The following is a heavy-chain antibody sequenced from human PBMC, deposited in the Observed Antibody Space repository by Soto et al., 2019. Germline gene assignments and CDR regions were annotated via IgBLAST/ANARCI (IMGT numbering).Heavy chain of an antibody. D-gene: IGHD6-19*01. CDR3: ARDPWQWLGDSLNY. J-gene: IGHJ4*02. Sequence: QVQLVQSGAEVKKPGASVTVSCKASGYTFTNYGISWVRQAPGQGFEWMGWISAKNGNTYYAQTFRGRVTMTTDTSTSTAYMELRSLRSDDTALYYCARDPWQWLGDSLNYWGQGTLVTVSS. CDR1: GYTFTNYG. CDR2: ISAKNGNT. V-gene: IGHV1-18*01.